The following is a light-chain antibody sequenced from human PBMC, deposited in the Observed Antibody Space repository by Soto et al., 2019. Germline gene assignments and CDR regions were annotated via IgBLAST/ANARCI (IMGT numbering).Light chain of an antibody. V-gene: IGKV3-20*01. CDR2: GAS. J-gene: IGKJ1*01. CDR1: QSVSSSY. Sequence: MVLTQSPGTLSFSPWQGSTLSSRASQSVSSSYLAWYQQKPGQAPRLLIYGASSRATGIPDRFSGSGSGTDFTLTISRLEPEDFAVYYCQQYGSSRTFGQGTKVDIK. CDR3: QQYGSSRT.